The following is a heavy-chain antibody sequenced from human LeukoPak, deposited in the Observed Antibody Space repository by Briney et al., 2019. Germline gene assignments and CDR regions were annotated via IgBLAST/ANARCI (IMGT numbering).Heavy chain of an antibody. CDR1: GFIFSTHW. D-gene: IGHD6-19*01. J-gene: IGHJ4*02. CDR2: IKGDGSET. Sequence: GGSLRPSCAASGFIFSTHWMNWVRQAPGKGLEWVAIIKGDGSETLYVDSVKGRFTISRDNTKNSLYLQMNSLGAEDTAVYYCVGGSGWLPDFWGQGVLVTVSS. CDR3: VGGSGWLPDF. V-gene: IGHV3-7*01.